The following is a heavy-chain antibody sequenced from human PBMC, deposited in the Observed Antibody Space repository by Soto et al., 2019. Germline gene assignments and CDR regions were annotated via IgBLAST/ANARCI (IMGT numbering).Heavy chain of an antibody. Sequence: QITLKESGPTLVKPTQTLTLTCTFSGFSLSTSGVTVGWIRQPPGKALEWLAHIHWNDDKRYSPSLKSRLAIMKDTSKNQVVLTMTNMDPVDTATYYCAHMRVLWFGESSDAFGVWGQGTMVTVSS. CDR2: IHWNDDK. CDR1: GFSLSTSGVT. V-gene: IGHV2-5*01. D-gene: IGHD3-10*01. CDR3: AHMRVLWFGESSDAFGV. J-gene: IGHJ3*01.